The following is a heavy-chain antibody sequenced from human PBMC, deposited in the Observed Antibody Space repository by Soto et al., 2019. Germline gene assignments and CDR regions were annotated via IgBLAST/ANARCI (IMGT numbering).Heavy chain of an antibody. CDR3: ARDAVAGYNWFDP. CDR2: IYHSGST. CDR1: GGSISSSNW. J-gene: IGHJ5*02. Sequence: SGTLSLTCAVSGGSISSSNWWSWVRQPPGKGLEWFGEIYHSGSTNYNPSLKSRVTISVDKSKNQFSLKLSSVTAADTAVYYCARDAVAGYNWFDPCGQGTLVIVSS. V-gene: IGHV4-4*02. D-gene: IGHD6-19*01.